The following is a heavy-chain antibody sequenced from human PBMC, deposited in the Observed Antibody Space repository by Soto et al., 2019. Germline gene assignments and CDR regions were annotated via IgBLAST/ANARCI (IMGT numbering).Heavy chain of an antibody. J-gene: IGHJ4*02. CDR3: ARSAGNAGRFSEY. CDR1: GYSFTSHW. Sequence: LKISCKGSGYSFTSHWIGWVRQMPGEGLEWLGVIYPGDSDTRYSPSFQGQVTISVDKSISTAYLQWSSLRASDSATYYCARSAGNAGRFSEYCGQGTLVTVSS. D-gene: IGHD6-13*01. V-gene: IGHV5-51*01. CDR2: IYPGDSDT.